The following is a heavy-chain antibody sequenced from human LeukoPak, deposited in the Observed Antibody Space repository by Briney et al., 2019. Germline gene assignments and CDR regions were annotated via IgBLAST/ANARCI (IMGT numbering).Heavy chain of an antibody. CDR2: AHHDGTK. CDR1: GFTFSSYA. D-gene: IGHD2-2*01. V-gene: IGHV3-30*02. J-gene: IGHJ4*02. Sequence: GGSLRLSCAASGFTFSSYAMYWVRQAPGEGLEWVALAHHDGTKYYSDSVKGRFTVSRDNSKNTVYLQMSSLRAEDTAVYYCAKDPNAFSCDHWGQGTLVTVSS. CDR3: AKDPNAFSCDH.